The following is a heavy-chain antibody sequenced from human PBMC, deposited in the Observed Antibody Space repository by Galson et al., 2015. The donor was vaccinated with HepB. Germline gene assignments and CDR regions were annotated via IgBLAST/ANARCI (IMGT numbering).Heavy chain of an antibody. Sequence: SLRLSCAASGFTFGDYAMSWFRQAPGKGLEWVGFIRSKAYGGTTEYAASVKGRFTISRDDSKSIAYLQMNSLKTEDTAVYYCTRDSDIVATPQLYFDYWGQGTLVTVSS. D-gene: IGHD5-12*01. J-gene: IGHJ4*02. V-gene: IGHV3-49*03. CDR1: GFTFGDYA. CDR2: IRSKAYGGTT. CDR3: TRDSDIVATPQLYFDY.